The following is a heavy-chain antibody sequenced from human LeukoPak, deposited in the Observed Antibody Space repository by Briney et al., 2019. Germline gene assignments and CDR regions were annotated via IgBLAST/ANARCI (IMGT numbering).Heavy chain of an antibody. CDR3: ARDIYYFDSSGYYYPGGSDY. CDR1: GFTFSDYY. J-gene: IGHJ4*02. D-gene: IGHD3-22*01. Sequence: PGGSLRLSCAASGFTFSDYYMSWIRQAPGKGLEWVSYISSSGSTIYYADSVKGRFTISRDNAKNSLYLQMNSLRAEDTAMYYCARDIYYFDSSGYYYPGGSDYWGQGTLVTVSS. CDR2: ISSSGSTI. V-gene: IGHV3-11*04.